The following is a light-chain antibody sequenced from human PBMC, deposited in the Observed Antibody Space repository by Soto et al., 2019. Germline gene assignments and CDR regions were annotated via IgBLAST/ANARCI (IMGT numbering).Light chain of an antibody. J-gene: IGKJ1*01. CDR3: HQYGATPGT. Sequence: EIVLTQSPDTLSLSPAERVTLSCRASQSVTNNYLAWYQQKPGQGPRLLIHGASSRAADTPDRFSGSGSGTDFTLTISRLEPEDFALYYCHQYGATPGTFGQGTKLDIK. V-gene: IGKV3-20*01. CDR1: QSVTNNY. CDR2: GAS.